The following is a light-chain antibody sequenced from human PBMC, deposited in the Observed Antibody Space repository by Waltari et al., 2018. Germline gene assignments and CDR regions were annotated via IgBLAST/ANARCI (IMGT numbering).Light chain of an antibody. J-gene: IGKJ2*01. CDR1: QSISRN. CDR2: GAS. V-gene: IGKV3-15*01. CDR3: QQYNNWRT. Sequence: EILMTQSPATLSVSPGERATRSCKASQSISRNLAWYQHKPGQAPRLLIYGASTRTTGIPARFSGNGSGTEFTLTISSLQSEDFAVYYCQQYNNWRTFGQGTKLEIK.